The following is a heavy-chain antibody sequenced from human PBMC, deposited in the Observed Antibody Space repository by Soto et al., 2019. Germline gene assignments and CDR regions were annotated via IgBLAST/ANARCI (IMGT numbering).Heavy chain of an antibody. CDR2: IYYPGLT. D-gene: IGHD6-13*01. CDR3: ARGKRSTTASAGTGFFAT. Sequence: QLQLQESGSGLLKPSQTLSLNCSVSGDSISSGGLSWNWLRQSPGRGLEWIGYIYYPGLTYYTPSLKSRASTSLDTSENHGALSLSSVTAAASAVYYVARGKRSTTASAGTGFFATWGPGTLVTVSS. J-gene: IGHJ5*02. CDR1: GDSISSGGLS. V-gene: IGHV4-30-2*06.